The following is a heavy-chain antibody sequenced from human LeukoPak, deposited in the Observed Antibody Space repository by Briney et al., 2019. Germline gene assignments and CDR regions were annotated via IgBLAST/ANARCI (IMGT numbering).Heavy chain of an antibody. Sequence: GRSLRLSCAASGFTFSSYAMHWVRQAPGKGLEWVANIKQDGSETYYVDSVKGRFSISRDNAKTSLHLQMNSLRADDTAVYYCVGAVTAHYYDPYWGQGTLVTVSA. CDR3: VGAVTAHYYDPY. CDR1: GFTFSSYA. V-gene: IGHV3-7*01. D-gene: IGHD3-22*01. CDR2: IKQDGSET. J-gene: IGHJ4*02.